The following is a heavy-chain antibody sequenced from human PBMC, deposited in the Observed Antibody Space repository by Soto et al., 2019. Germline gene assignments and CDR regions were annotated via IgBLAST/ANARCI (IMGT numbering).Heavy chain of an antibody. Sequence: GGSLRLSCAASGFTFSSYGMHWVRQAPGKGLEWVAVISYDGSNKYYADSVKGRFTISRDNSKNTLYLQMNSLRAEDTAVYYCAKGSSSWYPGFDYWGQGTLVTVSS. CDR3: AKGSSSWYPGFDY. V-gene: IGHV3-30*18. CDR2: ISYDGSNK. D-gene: IGHD6-13*01. J-gene: IGHJ4*02. CDR1: GFTFSSYG.